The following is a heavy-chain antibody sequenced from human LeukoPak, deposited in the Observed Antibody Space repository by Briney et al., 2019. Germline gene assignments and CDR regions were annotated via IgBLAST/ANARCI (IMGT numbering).Heavy chain of an antibody. V-gene: IGHV3-33*01. CDR1: GFTFSSYG. CDR3: ARETRRYLLDYYYGMDV. D-gene: IGHD1-1*01. Sequence: GGSLRLSCAASGFTFSSYGMHWVRQAPGKGLEWVAVIWYDGSNKYYADSVKGRFTISRDNSKNTLYLQMNSLRAEDTAVYYCARETRRYLLDYYYGMDVWGQGTTVTVSS. J-gene: IGHJ6*02. CDR2: IWYDGSNK.